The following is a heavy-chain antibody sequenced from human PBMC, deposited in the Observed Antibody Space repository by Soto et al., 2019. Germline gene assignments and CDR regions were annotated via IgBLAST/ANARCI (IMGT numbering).Heavy chain of an antibody. V-gene: IGHV4-59*01. CDR3: AKGLGYCSGGSCSHTPYGMDV. Sequence: SETLSLTCAVSGGSISSYYWSWIRQPPGKGLEWIGYTYYSGSTNYNPSLKSRVTISVDTSKNQFSLKLSSVTAADTAVYYCAKGLGYCSGGSCSHTPYGMDVWGQGTTVTVSS. D-gene: IGHD2-15*01. CDR1: GGSISSYY. J-gene: IGHJ6*02. CDR2: TYYSGST.